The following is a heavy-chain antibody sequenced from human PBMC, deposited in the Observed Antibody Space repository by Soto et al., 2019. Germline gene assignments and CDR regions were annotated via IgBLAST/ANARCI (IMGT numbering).Heavy chain of an antibody. V-gene: IGHV3-33*01. D-gene: IGHD2-15*01. CDR1: GFTFSSYG. CDR2: IWYDGSNK. J-gene: IGHJ6*02. Sequence: LRLSCAASGFTFSSYGMHWVRQAPGKGLEWVAVIWYDGSNKYYADSVKGRFTISRDNSKNTLYLQMNSLRAEDTAVYYCARTLDYSNDFYGMDVWGQGTTVTVSS. CDR3: ARTLDYSNDFYGMDV.